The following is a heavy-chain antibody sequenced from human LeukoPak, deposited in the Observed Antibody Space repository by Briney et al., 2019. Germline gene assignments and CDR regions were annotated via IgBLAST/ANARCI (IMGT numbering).Heavy chain of an antibody. D-gene: IGHD5-24*01. V-gene: IGHV4-59*01. CDR2: IYYSGST. CDR3: ARGRDGYNEVVEAFDI. CDR1: GGSISSYY. J-gene: IGHJ3*02. Sequence: SETLSLTCTASGGSISSYYWSWIRQPPGKGLEWIGYIYYSGSTNYNPSLKSRVTISVDTSKNQFSLKLSSVTAADTAVYYCARGRDGYNEVVEAFDIWGQGTMVTVSS.